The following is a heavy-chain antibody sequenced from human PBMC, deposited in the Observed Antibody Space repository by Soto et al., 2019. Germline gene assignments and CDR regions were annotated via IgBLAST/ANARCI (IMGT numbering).Heavy chain of an antibody. D-gene: IGHD2-2*01. CDR2: FYYSGST. Sequence: QVQLQESGPGRVKPSETLSLTCTVSGGSISSYYWSWIWQPPGKGLEWIGYFYYSGSTNYNPSLKGRVTISVDTSKNQFSLKLSSVTAADTAVYYCARDKSSTSSLRGGFDPWGQGTLVTVSS. J-gene: IGHJ5*02. V-gene: IGHV4-59*01. CDR1: GGSISSYY. CDR3: ARDKSSTSSLRGGFDP.